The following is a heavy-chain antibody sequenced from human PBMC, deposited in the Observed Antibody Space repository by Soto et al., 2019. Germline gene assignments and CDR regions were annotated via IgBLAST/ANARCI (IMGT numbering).Heavy chain of an antibody. J-gene: IGHJ6*02. Sequence: SQTLSLTCAISGDSVSSNSAAWNWIRQSPSRGLEWLGRTYYRSKWYNDYAVSVKSRITINPDTSKNQFSLQLNSVTPEDTAVYYCARVPSNSSSILTYYSYSGMVVWGQGSTVTVSS. V-gene: IGHV6-1*01. CDR2: TYYRSKWYN. CDR3: ARVPSNSSSILTYYSYSGMVV. CDR1: GDSVSSNSAA. D-gene: IGHD6-6*01.